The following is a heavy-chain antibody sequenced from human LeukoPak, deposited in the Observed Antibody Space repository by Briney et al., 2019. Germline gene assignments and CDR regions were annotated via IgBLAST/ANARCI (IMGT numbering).Heavy chain of an antibody. CDR3: ARQTGSGLFILP. Sequence: MSSETLSLTCAVYGGSFSGYYWSWIRQSPGKGLEWIGEMNHSGSTDNNPSLKSRVTISVDTSKNQFSLKLSSVTAADTAVYYCARQTGSGLFILPGGQGTLVTVSS. J-gene: IGHJ4*02. V-gene: IGHV4-34*01. D-gene: IGHD3/OR15-3a*01. CDR2: MNHSGST. CDR1: GGSFSGYY.